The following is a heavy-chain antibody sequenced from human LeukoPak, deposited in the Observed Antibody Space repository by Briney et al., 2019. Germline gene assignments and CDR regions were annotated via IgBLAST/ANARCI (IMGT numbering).Heavy chain of an antibody. D-gene: IGHD6-19*01. Sequence: ASVKVSCKASGYTFTSYYMHWVRQAPGQGLEWMGIINPSGGNTNYAQNLQGRVTMTTDTSTSTAYMELRSLRSDDTAVYYCARESHTGYSSYWGQGTLVTVSS. J-gene: IGHJ4*02. CDR3: ARESHTGYSSY. V-gene: IGHV1-46*01. CDR2: INPSGGNT. CDR1: GYTFTSYY.